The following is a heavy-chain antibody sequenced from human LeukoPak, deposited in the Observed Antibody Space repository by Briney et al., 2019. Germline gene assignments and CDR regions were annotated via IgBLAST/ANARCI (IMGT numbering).Heavy chain of an antibody. CDR2: ISYDGSNK. D-gene: IGHD5-18*01. V-gene: IGHV3-30*18. CDR3: AKDGGLVDTAPYYYYMDV. J-gene: IGHJ6*03. Sequence: GGSLRLSCAASGFTFSRYWMTWVRQAPGKGLEWVAVISYDGSNKYYADSVKGRFTISRDNSKNTLYLQMNSLRAEDTAVYYCAKDGGLVDTAPYYYYMDVWGKGTTVTVSS. CDR1: GFTFSRYW.